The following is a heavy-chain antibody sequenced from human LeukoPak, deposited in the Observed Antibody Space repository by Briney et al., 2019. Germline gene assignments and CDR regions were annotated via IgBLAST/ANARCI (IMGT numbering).Heavy chain of an antibody. CDR2: ISGSGGST. CDR3: ARGYGSGRRGRAFDI. CDR1: GFTFSSYG. Sequence: GGSLRLSCAASGFTFSSYGMSWVRQAPGKGLEWVSAISGSGGSTYYADSVKGRFTISRDNSKNTLYLQMNSLRAEDTAVYYCARGYGSGRRGRAFDIWGQGTMVTVSS. J-gene: IGHJ3*02. V-gene: IGHV3-23*01. D-gene: IGHD3-10*01.